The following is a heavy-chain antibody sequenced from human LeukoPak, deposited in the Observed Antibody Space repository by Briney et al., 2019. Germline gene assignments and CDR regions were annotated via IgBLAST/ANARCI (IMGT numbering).Heavy chain of an antibody. Sequence: PGGSLRLSCAASGFTFSSYSMNWVRQAPGKGLEWVSYISSSSSTIYYADSVKGRFTTSRDNAKNSLYLQMNSLRAEDTTVYYCARALGGTHLDYWGQGTRVTVSS. V-gene: IGHV3-48*01. J-gene: IGHJ4*02. CDR3: ARALGGTHLDY. CDR1: GFTFSSYS. D-gene: IGHD1-26*01. CDR2: ISSSSSTI.